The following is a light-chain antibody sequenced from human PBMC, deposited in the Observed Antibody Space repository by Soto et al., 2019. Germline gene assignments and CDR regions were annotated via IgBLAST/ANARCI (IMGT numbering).Light chain of an antibody. V-gene: IGLV4-60*02. CDR1: SVHSSYI. Sequence: QLVLTQSSSASASLGSSVKLTCTLSSVHSSYIIAWHQQQPGKAPRYLMKLEGSGSYNKGSGVPDRFSGSSSGADRYLTISNLQFEDEADYYCETWDSNTRVFGTGTKAIVL. CDR2: LEGSGSY. CDR3: ETWDSNTRV. J-gene: IGLJ1*01.